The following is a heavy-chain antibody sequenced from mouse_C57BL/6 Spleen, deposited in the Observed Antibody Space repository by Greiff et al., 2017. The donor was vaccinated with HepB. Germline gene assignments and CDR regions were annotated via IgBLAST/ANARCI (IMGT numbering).Heavy chain of an antibody. V-gene: IGHV1-80*01. D-gene: IGHD1-1*01. J-gene: IGHJ1*03. CDR1: GYAFSSYW. Sequence: QVQLKESGAELVKPGASVKISCKASGYAFSSYWMNWVKQRPGKGLEWIGQIYPGDGDTNYNGKFKGKATLTADKSSSTAYMQLSSLTSEDSAVYFCASQGITTVVYFDVWGTGTTVTVSS. CDR3: ASQGITTVVYFDV. CDR2: IYPGDGDT.